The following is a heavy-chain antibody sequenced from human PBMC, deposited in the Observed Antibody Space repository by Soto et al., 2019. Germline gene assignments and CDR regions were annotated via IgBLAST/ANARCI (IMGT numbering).Heavy chain of an antibody. V-gene: IGHV3-23*01. CDR1: GFTFSSYA. J-gene: IGHJ6*02. CDR2: ISGSGGST. D-gene: IGHD3-22*01. CDR3: AKVSYYDSSGYYDYGDSSYYYYYGMDV. Sequence: EVQLLESGGGLVQPGGSLRLSCAASGFTFSSYAMSWVRQAPGKGLEWVSAISGSGGSTYYADSVKGRFTISRDNSKNTLYLQMNSLRAEDTAVYYCAKVSYYDSSGYYDYGDSSYYYYYGMDVWGQGTTVTVSS.